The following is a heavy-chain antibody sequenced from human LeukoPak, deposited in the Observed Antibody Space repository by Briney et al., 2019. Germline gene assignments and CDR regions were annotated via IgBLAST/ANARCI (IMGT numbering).Heavy chain of an antibody. CDR1: GFTFSSYS. CDR2: ISSSSSTI. D-gene: IGHD1-26*01. V-gene: IGHV3-48*01. CDR3: AIGVWDFDY. Sequence: PGGSLRLSCAASGFTFSSYSMNWVRQAPGKGVEWVSYISSSSSTIYYADSVKGRFTISRDNAKNSLYLQMNSLRAEDTAVYYCAIGVWDFDYWGQGTLVTVSS. J-gene: IGHJ4*02.